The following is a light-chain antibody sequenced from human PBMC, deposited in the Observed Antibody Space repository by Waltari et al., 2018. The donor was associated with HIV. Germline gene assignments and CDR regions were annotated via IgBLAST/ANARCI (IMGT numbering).Light chain of an antibody. J-gene: IGLJ3*02. Sequence: SYVLTQPPSVSVAPGQTARITCGGNNIAATKSVHWYRLNPGQAPVVVIYDDRDRPSGIPDRFSGSSSGDTASLTISGLQTEDEADYYCCAYTFSNTPVFGGGTRLTVL. V-gene: IGLV3-21*02. CDR3: CAYTFSNTPV. CDR1: NIAATKS. CDR2: DDR.